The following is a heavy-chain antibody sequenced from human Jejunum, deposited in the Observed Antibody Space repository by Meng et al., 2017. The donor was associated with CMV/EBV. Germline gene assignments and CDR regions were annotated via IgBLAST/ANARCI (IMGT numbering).Heavy chain of an antibody. Sequence: QLVGAGGGLGQPGGALRLSCAVSGISVTTNYMTWVRQTPGKGLEWVSVIYSGGDKTYYADSVKGRFTISRDSSRNTLYLQMTSLRAGDTALYYCARGAMSFESWGQGTLVTVSS. V-gene: IGHV3-66*01. J-gene: IGHJ5*01. CDR2: IYSGGDKT. CDR3: ARGAMSFES. CDR1: GISVTTNY.